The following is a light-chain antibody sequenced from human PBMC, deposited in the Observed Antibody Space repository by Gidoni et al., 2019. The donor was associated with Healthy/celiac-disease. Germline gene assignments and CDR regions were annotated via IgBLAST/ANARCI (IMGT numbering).Light chain of an antibody. CDR1: SSNIGSNY. CDR2: RNN. J-gene: IGLJ2*01. V-gene: IGLV1-47*01. CDR3: AAWDDSLSGPSVV. Sequence: QSVLTQPPSASRTPGQRVTISCSGSSSNIGSNYVYWYQQLPGTAPKLLIYRNNQRPSGVPDRFSGPKSGTSASLAISGLRSEDEADYYCAAWDDSLSGPSVVFGGGTKLTVL.